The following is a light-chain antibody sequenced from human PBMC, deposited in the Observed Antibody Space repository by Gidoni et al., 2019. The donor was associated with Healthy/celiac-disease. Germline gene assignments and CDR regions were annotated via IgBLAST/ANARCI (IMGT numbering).Light chain of an antibody. CDR1: SANIGAGYD. J-gene: IGLJ1*01. CDR2: GKN. Sequence: SVLTQPPSFSVAPEPRVTISCTWSSANIGAGYDVHGYQQPPGTAPKLLIYGKNKRPSGAQERFSGSKYGTSAALAITGLQAEDEADYYCQADDSSMSGYVFGTGTKVTVL. V-gene: IGLV1-40*01. CDR3: QADDSSMSGYV.